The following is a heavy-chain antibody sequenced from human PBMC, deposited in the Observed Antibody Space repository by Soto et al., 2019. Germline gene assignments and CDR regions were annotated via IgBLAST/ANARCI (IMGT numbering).Heavy chain of an antibody. CDR3: ARDAAYYYDSSGQQGAWFDP. CDR1: GGSNSSGYYY. D-gene: IGHD3-22*01. Sequence: SETLSLTCTVSGGSNSSGYYYWSWIRQPPGKGLEWIGYIYYSGSTYYNPSLKSRVTISVDTSKNQFSLKLSSVTAADTAVYYCARDAAYYYDSSGQQGAWFDPWGQGTLVTVSS. J-gene: IGHJ5*02. CDR2: IYYSGST. V-gene: IGHV4-30-4*01.